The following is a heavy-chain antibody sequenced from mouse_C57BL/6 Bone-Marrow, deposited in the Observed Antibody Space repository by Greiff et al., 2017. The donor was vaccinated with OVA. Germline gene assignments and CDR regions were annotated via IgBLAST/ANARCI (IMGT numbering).Heavy chain of an antibody. Sequence: EVMLVESGGGLVQPGGSMKPSCAASGFTFSDAWMDWVRQSPEKGLEWVAEIRNKANNHATYYAESVKGRFTISRDDSKSSVYLQMNSLRAEDTGIYYCTRSNYSLFAYWGQGTLVTVSA. CDR1: GFTFSDAW. CDR2: IRNKANNHAT. V-gene: IGHV6-6*01. D-gene: IGHD2-5*01. CDR3: TRSNYSLFAY. J-gene: IGHJ3*01.